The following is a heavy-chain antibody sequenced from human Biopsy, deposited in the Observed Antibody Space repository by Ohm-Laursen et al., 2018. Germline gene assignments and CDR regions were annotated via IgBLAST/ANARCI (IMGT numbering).Heavy chain of an antibody. CDR2: VYYTGST. D-gene: IGHD3-22*01. J-gene: IGHJ2*01. CDR1: GDSISSYY. V-gene: IGHV4-59*01. CDR3: ARDRGYYSDRTVPGYFDL. Sequence: GTLSLTCTASGDSISSYYWSWIRQPPGKGLERIGYVYYTGSTDYNPSLQSRVTITVDTSKNHISLRLRSSTPADTAIYCARDRGYYSDRTVPGYFDLWGRGTLVTVSS.